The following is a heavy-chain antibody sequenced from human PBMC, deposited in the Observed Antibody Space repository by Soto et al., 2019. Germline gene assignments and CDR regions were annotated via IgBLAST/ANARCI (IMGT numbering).Heavy chain of an antibody. Sequence: PSETLSLTCTVSGGSISSGDYYWSWIRQPPGKGLEWIGYIYYSGSTYYNPSLKRRVTISVDTSKNQFSLKLSSVTAADTAVYCCSGGTGSGSYDFWGQGTLVTVSS. CDR1: GGSISSGDYY. CDR3: SGGTGSGSYDF. V-gene: IGHV4-30-4*01. CDR2: IYYSGST. J-gene: IGHJ4*02. D-gene: IGHD3-10*01.